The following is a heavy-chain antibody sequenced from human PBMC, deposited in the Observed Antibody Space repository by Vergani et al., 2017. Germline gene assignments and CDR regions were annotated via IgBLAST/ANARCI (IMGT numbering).Heavy chain of an antibody. D-gene: IGHD3-22*01. CDR2: IIPILGTA. Sequence: QVQLVQSGAEVKKPGSSVKVSCKASGGTFSSYTISWVRQAPGQGLEWMGRIIPILGTANYAQKFQGRVTITADQSTSTAYIELSSLRSEDTAVYYCASITLPYYYDSSGYYSYYYGMDVWGQGTTVTVSS. CDR1: GGTFSSYT. CDR3: ASITLPYYYDSSGYYSYYYGMDV. V-gene: IGHV1-69*08. J-gene: IGHJ6*02.